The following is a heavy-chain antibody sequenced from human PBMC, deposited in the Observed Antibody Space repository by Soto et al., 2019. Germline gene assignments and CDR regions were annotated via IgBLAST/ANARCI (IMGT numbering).Heavy chain of an antibody. CDR2: IYYSGST. D-gene: IGHD6-6*01. CDR1: GGSISSSSYY. CDR3: ARPVSSSSWFDP. V-gene: IGHV4-39*01. J-gene: IGHJ5*02. Sequence: ASETLSLTCTVSGGSISSSSYYWGWIRQPPGKGPEWIGSIYYSGSTYYNPSLKSRVTISVDTSKNQFSLKLSSVTAADTAVYYCARPVSSSSWFDPWGQGTLVTVSS.